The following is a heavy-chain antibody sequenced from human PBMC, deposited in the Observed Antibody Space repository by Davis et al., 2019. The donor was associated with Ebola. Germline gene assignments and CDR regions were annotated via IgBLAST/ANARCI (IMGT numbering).Heavy chain of an antibody. Sequence: SVKVSCKASGGTFSSYAISWVRQAPGQGLEWMGGIIPILGIANYAQKFQGRVTITADESTSTAYMELSSLRSEDTAVYYCAREGNYYGSGSTAYYMDVWGKGTTVTVSS. CDR2: IIPILGIA. D-gene: IGHD3-10*01. V-gene: IGHV1-69*10. J-gene: IGHJ6*03. CDR1: GGTFSSYA. CDR3: AREGNYYGSGSTAYYMDV.